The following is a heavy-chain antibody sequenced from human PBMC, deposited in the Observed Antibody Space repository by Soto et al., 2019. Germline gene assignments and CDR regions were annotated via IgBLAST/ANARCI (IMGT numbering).Heavy chain of an antibody. Sequence: TGGSLRLSCAASGFEFNGYDRHWVRQAPGKNLEWVAAISTAGDTYYLGSVKGRFTISREDAKNSLSLQMNSLRVGDTAVYYCARGGDRFDGMDVWGQGTTVTVSS. J-gene: IGHJ6*02. CDR1: GFEFNGYD. V-gene: IGHV3-13*01. CDR3: ARGGDRFDGMDV. D-gene: IGHD3-16*01. CDR2: ISTAGDT.